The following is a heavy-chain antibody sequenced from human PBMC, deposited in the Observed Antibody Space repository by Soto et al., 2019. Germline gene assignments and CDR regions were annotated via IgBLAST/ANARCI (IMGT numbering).Heavy chain of an antibody. CDR1: GGSISSYY. V-gene: IGHV4-59*13. J-gene: IGHJ3*01. CDR3: ARVWGGAFDF. CDR2: IYYSGST. D-gene: IGHD3-10*01. Sequence: PSETLSLTCTVSGGSISSYYWSWIRQPPGKGLEWIGYIYYSGSTKYNPSLKSRVTISVDTSKNRFSLRLSSVTAADTAVYYCARVWGGAFDFWGQGTMVTVPS.